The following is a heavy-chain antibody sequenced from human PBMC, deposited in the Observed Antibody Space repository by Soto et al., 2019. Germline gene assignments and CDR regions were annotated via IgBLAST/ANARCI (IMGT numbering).Heavy chain of an antibody. CDR1: GFTFSSYA. J-gene: IGHJ4*02. CDR2: ISYDGSNK. V-gene: IGHV3-30-3*01. D-gene: IGHD3-3*01. CDR3: ARDYQTIFGFDY. Sequence: PGGSLRLSCAASGFTFSSYAMHWVRQAPGKGLEWVAVISYDGSNKYYADSVKGRFTISRDNSKNTLYLQMNSLRAEDTAVYYCARDYQTIFGFDYWGQGTLVTVSS.